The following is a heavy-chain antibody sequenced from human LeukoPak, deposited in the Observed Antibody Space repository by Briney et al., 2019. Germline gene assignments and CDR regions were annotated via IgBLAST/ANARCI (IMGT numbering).Heavy chain of an antibody. J-gene: IGHJ3*02. D-gene: IGHD3-10*01. CDR1: GFTFSSYA. V-gene: IGHV3-23*01. CDR2: ISGSGGST. Sequence: GGSLRLSCAASGFTFSSYAMRWVRQAPGKGLEWVSAISGSGGSTYYADSGKGRFTIYRDNSKNTLYLQMNSLRAEDTAVYYCAKAVRGPDAFDSWGQGTMVTVSS. CDR3: AKAVRGPDAFDS.